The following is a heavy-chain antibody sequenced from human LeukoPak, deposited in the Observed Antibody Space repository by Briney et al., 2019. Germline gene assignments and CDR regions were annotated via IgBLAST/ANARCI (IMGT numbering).Heavy chain of an antibody. J-gene: IGHJ6*03. CDR1: GGTFSSYA. CDR2: IIPIFGTA. CDR3: ASNYDFWSGYYGDFYMDV. Sequence: SVKVSCKASGGTFSSYAISWVRQAPGQGLEWMGGIIPIFGTANYAQKFQGRVTITTDESTSTAYMELSSLRSEDTAVYYCASNYDFWSGYYGDFYMDVWGKGTTVTVSS. D-gene: IGHD3-3*01. V-gene: IGHV1-69*05.